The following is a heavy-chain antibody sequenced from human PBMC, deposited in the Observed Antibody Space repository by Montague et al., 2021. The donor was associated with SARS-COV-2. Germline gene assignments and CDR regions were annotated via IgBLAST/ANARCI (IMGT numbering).Heavy chain of an antibody. D-gene: IGHD6-13*01. Sequence: CAISGDSVSSNSAAWNWIRQSPSRGLEWLGRTYYRSKWYNDYALSVKSRITINPDTSKNQFTLQLNSVTPEDTAVYYCARYVGVSSSSWPLSPHFDYWGQGTMVTVSS. CDR2: TYYRSKWYN. V-gene: IGHV6-1*01. J-gene: IGHJ4*02. CDR3: ARYVGVSSSSWPLSPHFDY. CDR1: GDSVSSNSAA.